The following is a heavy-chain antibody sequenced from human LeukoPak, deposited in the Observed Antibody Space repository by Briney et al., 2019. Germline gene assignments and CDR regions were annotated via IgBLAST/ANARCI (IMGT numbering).Heavy chain of an antibody. V-gene: IGHV1-69*05. CDR2: TNPITGAP. Sequence: VASVKVSCKASGGTFRSSVFSWVRQAPGQGLEWMGETNPITGAPSYAQKFQDRISITTDESTGTVYMDLTSLRTEDTAVYYCARDSRDFGDSYYYMGVWGKGSPVTVSS. CDR1: GGTFRSSV. CDR3: ARDSRDFGDSYYYMGV. J-gene: IGHJ6*03. D-gene: IGHD3-3*01.